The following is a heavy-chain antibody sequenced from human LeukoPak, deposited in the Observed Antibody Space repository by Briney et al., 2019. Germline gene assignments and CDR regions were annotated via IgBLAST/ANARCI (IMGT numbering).Heavy chain of an antibody. CDR1: GFTFSSYA. Sequence: PGGSLRLSCAASGFTFSSYAMSWVRQAPGKGLEWVSAISGSGGSTYYADSVKGRFTISRDNSKNTLYLQMNSLRAEDTAVYYRAKDRHSSSWYVRPSFDYWGQGTLVTVSS. CDR2: ISGSGGST. D-gene: IGHD6-13*01. V-gene: IGHV3-23*01. CDR3: AKDRHSSSWYVRPSFDY. J-gene: IGHJ4*02.